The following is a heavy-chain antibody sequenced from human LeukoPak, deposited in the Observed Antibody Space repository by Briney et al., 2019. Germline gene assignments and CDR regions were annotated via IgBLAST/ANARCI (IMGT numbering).Heavy chain of an antibody. CDR1: GGSFSGYY. CDR2: INHSGST. V-gene: IGHV4-34*01. Sequence: NPSETLSLTCAVYGGSFSGYYWSWIRQPPGKGLEWIGEINHSGSTNYNPSLKSRVTISVDTSKNQFSLKLSSVTAADTAVYYCARGSGYLADYYDSSGYYSVSDAFDIWGQGTMVTVSS. J-gene: IGHJ3*02. CDR3: ARGSGYLADYYDSSGYYSVSDAFDI. D-gene: IGHD3-22*01.